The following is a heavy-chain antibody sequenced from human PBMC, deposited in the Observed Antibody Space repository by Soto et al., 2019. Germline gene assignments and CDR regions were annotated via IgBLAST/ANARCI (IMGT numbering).Heavy chain of an antibody. CDR2: IIPIFGTA. CDR3: ARDQRARSDGYPDPDAFDI. Sequence: RASVKVSCRASGGTFSSYSISWVLQAPGQGLEWMGGIIPIFGTANYAQKFQGRVTITADESTSTAYMELSSLRSEDTAVYYCARDQRARSDGYPDPDAFDIWGQGTMVTVSS. V-gene: IGHV1-69*13. J-gene: IGHJ3*02. D-gene: IGHD5-12*01. CDR1: GGTFSSYS.